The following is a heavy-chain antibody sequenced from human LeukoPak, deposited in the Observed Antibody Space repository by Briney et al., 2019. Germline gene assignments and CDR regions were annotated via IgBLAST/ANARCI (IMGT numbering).Heavy chain of an antibody. CDR2: IIPIFGTA. D-gene: IGHD2-2*01. CDR1: GGTFSSYA. CDR3: ARGDCSSTSCYVHYYYGTDV. Sequence: SVKVSCKASGGTFSSYAISWVRQAPGQGLEWMGGIIPIFGTANYAQKFQGRVTITADKSTSTAYMELSSLRSEDTAVYYCARGDCSSTSCYVHYYYGTDVWGKGTTVTVSS. V-gene: IGHV1-69*06. J-gene: IGHJ6*04.